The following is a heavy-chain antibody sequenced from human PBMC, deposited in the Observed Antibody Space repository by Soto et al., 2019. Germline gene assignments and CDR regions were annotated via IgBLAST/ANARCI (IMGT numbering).Heavy chain of an antibody. J-gene: IGHJ4*02. CDR1: GGSISSYY. V-gene: IGHV4-59*01. D-gene: IGHD3-3*01. CDR3: ARSLYFWSGYPFDY. Sequence: PSETLSLTCTVSGGSISSYYWSWIRQPPGKGLEWIGYIYYSGSTNYNPSLKSRVTISVDTSKNQFSLKLSSVTAADTAVYYCARSLYFWSGYPFDYWGQGTLVTVSS. CDR2: IYYSGST.